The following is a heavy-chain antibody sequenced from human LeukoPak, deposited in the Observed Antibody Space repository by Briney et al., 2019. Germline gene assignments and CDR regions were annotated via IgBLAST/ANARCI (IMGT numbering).Heavy chain of an antibody. CDR3: AILGGHDYVWGSYRYEGIVDY. CDR2: INLNSGDT. Sequence: ASVKVSCKASGYSFTGYYMHWVRQAPGQGLEWMGWINLNSGDTKYAQKSQGRVTMTRDTSISTAYMELTRLRSDDTAVYYCAILGGHDYVWGSYRYEGIVDYWGQGTLVTVSS. J-gene: IGHJ4*02. V-gene: IGHV1-2*02. D-gene: IGHD3-16*02. CDR1: GYSFTGYY.